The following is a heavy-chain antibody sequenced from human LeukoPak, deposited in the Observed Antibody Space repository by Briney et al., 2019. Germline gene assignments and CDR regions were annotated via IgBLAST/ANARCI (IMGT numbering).Heavy chain of an antibody. Sequence: SETLSLTCAVYGGSFSGYFWSWVRQPPGKGLEWIGEINHSGSTNYNPSLKSRVTISVDTSKNQFSLKLSSLTAADTAVYYCTRRPRNSGSYDGPSGLDYWGQGTPVTVSS. CDR3: TRRPRNSGSYDGPSGLDY. CDR1: GGSFSGYF. V-gene: IGHV4-34*01. CDR2: INHSGST. J-gene: IGHJ4*02. D-gene: IGHD1-26*01.